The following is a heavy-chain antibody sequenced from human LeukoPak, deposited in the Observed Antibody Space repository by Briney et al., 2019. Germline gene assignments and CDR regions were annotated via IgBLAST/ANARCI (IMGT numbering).Heavy chain of an antibody. D-gene: IGHD2-15*01. Sequence: GEPLKISCKGSGYSFTSHWIGWVRQMPGKGLEWMGIIYRGDSDIRYSPSFQGQVTISADKSTSTAYLQWSSLKASDTAMYYCARQATPSGWFGSWGQGTVVTVSS. CDR1: GYSFTSHW. J-gene: IGHJ5*01. V-gene: IGHV5-51*01. CDR3: ARQATPSGWFGS. CDR2: IYRGDSDI.